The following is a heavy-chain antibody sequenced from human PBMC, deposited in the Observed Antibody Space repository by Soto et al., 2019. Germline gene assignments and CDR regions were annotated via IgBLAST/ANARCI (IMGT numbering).Heavy chain of an antibody. J-gene: IGHJ4*02. CDR3: AKDEVLAVAGTPFYFDY. D-gene: IGHD6-19*01. Sequence: GGSLRLSCAASGFTFSSYAMSWVRQAPGKGPEWVLVFIGIVVSTFYADSVKGRFTISRDNSKNTLYLQMNSLRAEDTALYYCAKDEVLAVAGTPFYFDYWGQGTLVTVSS. CDR1: GFTFSSYA. V-gene: IGHV3-23*01. CDR2: FIGIVVST.